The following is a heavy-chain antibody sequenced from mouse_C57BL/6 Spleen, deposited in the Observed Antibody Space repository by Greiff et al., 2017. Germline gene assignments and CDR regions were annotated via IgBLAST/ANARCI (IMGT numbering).Heavy chain of an antibody. CDR2: IDPSDSYT. Sequence: QVQLQQPGAELVMPGASVKLSCKASGYTFTSYWMHWVKQRPGQGLEWIGEIDPSDSYTNYNQKFKGKSTLTVDKSSSTAYMQLSSLTSEDSAVYYCARWGDGYWYFDVWGTGTTVTVSS. CDR1: GYTFTSYW. J-gene: IGHJ1*03. D-gene: IGHD2-3*01. CDR3: ARWGDGYWYFDV. V-gene: IGHV1-69*01.